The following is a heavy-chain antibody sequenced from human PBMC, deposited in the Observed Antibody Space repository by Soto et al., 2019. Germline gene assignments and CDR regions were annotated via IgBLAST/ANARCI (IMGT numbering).Heavy chain of an antibody. CDR1: GYTFTSYG. V-gene: IGHV1-18*04. J-gene: IGHJ3*02. CDR2: ISAYNGNT. CDR3: ARDYCKSTNFYFRSYSLWNALDI. D-gene: IGHD2-2*01. Sequence: QVQLVQSGAEVKKTGASVKVSCKASGYTFTSYGISWVRQAPGQGLELMGWISAYNGNTNYAQKLQGRVTMTTDTSTSTAYIELRSMRSDYTAVYYCARDYCKSTNFYFRSYSLWNALDIWGQGTMGTGSS.